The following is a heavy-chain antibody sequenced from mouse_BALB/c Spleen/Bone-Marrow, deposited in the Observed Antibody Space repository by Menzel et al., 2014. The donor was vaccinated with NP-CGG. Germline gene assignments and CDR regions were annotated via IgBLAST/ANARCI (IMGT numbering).Heavy chain of an antibody. D-gene: IGHD2-4*01. V-gene: IGHV1-69*02. Sequence: QVQLQQSGAELVRPGASVKLSCKASGYTLTSYWINWVKPRPGQGLEWIGNIYPSDSYTNYNQKFKDKAILTVDKSSSTAYMQLSSPTSEDSAVYYCTRTYDYDEGGFDYWGQGTTLTVSS. J-gene: IGHJ2*01. CDR3: TRTYDYDEGGFDY. CDR2: IYPSDSYT. CDR1: GYTLTSYW.